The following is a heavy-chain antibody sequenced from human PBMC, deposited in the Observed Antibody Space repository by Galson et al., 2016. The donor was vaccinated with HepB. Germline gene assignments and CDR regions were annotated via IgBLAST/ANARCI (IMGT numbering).Heavy chain of an antibody. CDR2: IRSSGSVI. J-gene: IGHJ5*02. V-gene: IGHV3-48*02. CDR3: VRGAGSTNYGTHRFDP. Sequence: SLRLSCAASGFIFSTQSMNWVRQAPGKGPEWASHIRSSGSVIHYADSVKGRFIISRDNGKNSLYLQMTSLRDEDTAVYYCVRGAGSTNYGTHRFDPWGQGIQVTVSS. D-gene: IGHD4/OR15-4a*01. CDR1: GFIFSTQS.